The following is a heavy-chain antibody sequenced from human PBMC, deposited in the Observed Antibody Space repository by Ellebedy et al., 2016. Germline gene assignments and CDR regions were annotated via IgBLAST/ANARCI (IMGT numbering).Heavy chain of an antibody. CDR2: IYYSGSDNYNNDNT. D-gene: IGHD3-10*01. CDR1: GGSISSRNYF. Sequence: SETLSLXXTVFGGSISSRNYFWGWVRQHPGKALEWIGSIYYSGSDNYNNDNTYYNPSLNSRVTISVDTSKNQFYLKLNSVTAADTAVYYCARETAQENYFGSGSGYYMDVWGKGTTVTVPS. J-gene: IGHJ6*03. CDR3: ARETAQENYFGSGSGYYMDV. V-gene: IGHV4-39*07.